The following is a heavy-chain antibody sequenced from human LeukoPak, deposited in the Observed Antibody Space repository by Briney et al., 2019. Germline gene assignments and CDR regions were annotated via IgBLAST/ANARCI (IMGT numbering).Heavy chain of an antibody. J-gene: IGHJ4*02. CDR1: GGTFSSYA. CDR3: ARGTGGYSGGWYSDY. CDR2: IIPIFGTA. V-gene: IGHV1-69*13. Sequence: GASVKVSCKASGGTFSSYAISWVRQAPGQGLEWMGGIIPIFGTANYAQKFQGRVTITADESTSTAYMELSSLRSEDTAVYYCARGTGGYSGGWYSDYWGQGTLVTVSS. D-gene: IGHD6-19*01.